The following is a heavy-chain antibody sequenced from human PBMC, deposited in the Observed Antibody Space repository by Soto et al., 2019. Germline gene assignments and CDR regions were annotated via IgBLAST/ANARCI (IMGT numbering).Heavy chain of an antibody. CDR1: GVSFSGYY. Sequence: SETLSLTCAVYGVSFSGYYWSWIRQPPGKGLEWIGEINHSGSTNYNPSLKSRVTISVDTSKNQFSLKLSSVTAADTAVYYCARHIAVAGTGYWGQGTLVTVPS. V-gene: IGHV4-34*01. J-gene: IGHJ4*02. D-gene: IGHD6-19*01. CDR3: ARHIAVAGTGY. CDR2: INHSGST.